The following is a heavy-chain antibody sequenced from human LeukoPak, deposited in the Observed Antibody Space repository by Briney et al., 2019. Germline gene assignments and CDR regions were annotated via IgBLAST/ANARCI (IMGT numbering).Heavy chain of an antibody. CDR2: ISGSGGGP. CDR3: AKYRDSWFSGYDAFDY. D-gene: IGHD5-12*01. V-gene: IGHV3-23*01. CDR1: GFSFISVA. Sequence: VGSLRPSCAASGFSFISVAMSWVRQAPGKGVECLSLISGSGGGPYYADSVRGRFTSSIDTSRNTLYLQMNSLRAEDTAVYYCAKYRDSWFSGYDAFDYWGQGTPVTVSS. J-gene: IGHJ4*02.